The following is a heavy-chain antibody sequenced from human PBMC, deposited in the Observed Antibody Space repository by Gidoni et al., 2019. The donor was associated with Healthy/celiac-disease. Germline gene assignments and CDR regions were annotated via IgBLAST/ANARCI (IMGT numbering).Heavy chain of an antibody. CDR1: GFTFSSYS. CDR2: ISSSSSYI. Sequence: EVQLVESGGGLVKPGGSLRLSCAASGFTFSSYSMNWVRQAPGKGLEWVSSISSSSSYIYYADSVKGRFTISRDNAKNSLYLQMNSLRAEDTAVYYCARDLWGSSAEGDYWGQGTLVTVSS. J-gene: IGHJ4*02. D-gene: IGHD6-6*01. V-gene: IGHV3-21*01. CDR3: ARDLWGSSAEGDY.